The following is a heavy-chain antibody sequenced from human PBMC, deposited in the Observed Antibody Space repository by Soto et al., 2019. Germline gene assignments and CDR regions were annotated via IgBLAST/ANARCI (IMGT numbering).Heavy chain of an antibody. Sequence: PGGSLRLSCAASGFNFSSYGMHWVRQAPGKGLEWVAVMWYDGSNEYYADSVKGRFTISRDNSKNTLYLQMNSLRAEDTAVYYCASDCSSTSCYLPSADYYYYGMDVWGQGTTVTVSS. D-gene: IGHD2-2*01. CDR3: ASDCSSTSCYLPSADYYYYGMDV. CDR2: MWYDGSNE. J-gene: IGHJ6*02. CDR1: GFNFSSYG. V-gene: IGHV3-30*02.